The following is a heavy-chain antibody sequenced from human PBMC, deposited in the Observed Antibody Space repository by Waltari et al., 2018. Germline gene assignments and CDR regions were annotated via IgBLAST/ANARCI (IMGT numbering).Heavy chain of an antibody. CDR3: ARELYIALGAYWSV. CDR1: GFTFSSYW. J-gene: IGHJ4*02. V-gene: IGHV3-7*01. Sequence: EVQLVESGGGLVQPGGCLRLSCAGSGFTFSSYWMSWVRQAPGKGLGWVANIKAEGREQDYVDSVKGRFTISRDNAKNSLYLQMNSLGAEDTAVYYWARELYIALGAYWSVWGQGTLVTVSS. D-gene: IGHD6-13*01. CDR2: IKAEGREQ.